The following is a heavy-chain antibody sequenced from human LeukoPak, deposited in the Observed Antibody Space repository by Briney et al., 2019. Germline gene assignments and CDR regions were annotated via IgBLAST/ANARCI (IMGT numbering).Heavy chain of an antibody. CDR1: GFTFSNFL. J-gene: IGHJ4*02. D-gene: IGHD1-26*01. CDR3: AKKGATTGDFDY. Sequence: GGSLRLSCAASGFTFSNFLMTWVRQAPGKGPEWVSAISGSGGDTYYADSVKGRFTISRDNSKNTLYLQMSSLRAEDTAVYYCAKKGATTGDFDYWGQGTLVTVSS. CDR2: ISGSGGDT. V-gene: IGHV3-23*01.